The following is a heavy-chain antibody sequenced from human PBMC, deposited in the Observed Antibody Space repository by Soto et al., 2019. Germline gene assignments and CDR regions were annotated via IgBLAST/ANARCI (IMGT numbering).Heavy chain of an antibody. CDR1: GVSFSTYY. V-gene: IGHV4-59*01. D-gene: IGHD2-15*01. CDR2: IYYSGRS. J-gene: IGHJ4*02. Sequence: QVQLQESGPGLVKPSETLSLTCTVSGVSFSTYYWSWIRQAPGKGLEWIGYIYYSGRSNYNPSLKSRVTMSVDTSKNQRSLKLSSVTAADTAVYYCARDQGGPFDYWGQGTLVTVSS. CDR3: ARDQGGPFDY.